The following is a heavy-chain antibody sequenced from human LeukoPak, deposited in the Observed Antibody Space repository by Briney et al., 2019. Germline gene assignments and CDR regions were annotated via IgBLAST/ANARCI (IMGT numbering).Heavy chain of an antibody. CDR1: GYTFTVYY. J-gene: IGHJ6*03. CDR3: ARDKDYSNYGFDYYYYMDV. Sequence: ASVKVSCKASGYTFTVYYMHWVRQAPGQGLEWMGWINPNSGGTNYAQKFQGRVTMTRDTSISTAYMELSRLRSDDTAVYYCARDKDYSNYGFDYYYYMDVWGKGTTVTVSS. D-gene: IGHD4-11*01. V-gene: IGHV1-2*02. CDR2: INPNSGGT.